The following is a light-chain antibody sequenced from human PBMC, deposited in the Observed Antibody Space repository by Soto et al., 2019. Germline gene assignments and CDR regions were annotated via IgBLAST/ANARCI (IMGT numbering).Light chain of an antibody. Sequence: QSVLTQPPSASGSPGQSVTISCTGNSSDVGAYDYVSWYQQHPGKAPKLMIYEINKRPSGVPDRFSGSKSGNTASLTVSGLQAEDEADYYCSSFAGSNNFPYVFGTGTKVTVL. CDR2: EIN. J-gene: IGLJ1*01. CDR1: SSDVGAYDY. V-gene: IGLV2-8*01. CDR3: SSFAGSNNFPYV.